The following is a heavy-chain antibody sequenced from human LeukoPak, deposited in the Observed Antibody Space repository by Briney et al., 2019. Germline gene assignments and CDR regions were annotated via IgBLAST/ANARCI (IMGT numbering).Heavy chain of an antibody. CDR2: IYYTGNT. D-gene: IGHD3-22*01. Sequence: PSQTLSLTCTVSGGSISSNTYYWSWVRQHPGKGLEWIGYIYYTGNTYYNPSLKSRVIISLDTSKNQFSLKLSSVTAADTAVYYCARKHSSTYYYDYWGQGTLVTVSS. J-gene: IGHJ4*02. CDR1: GGSISSNTYY. CDR3: ARKHSSTYYYDY. V-gene: IGHV4-31*03.